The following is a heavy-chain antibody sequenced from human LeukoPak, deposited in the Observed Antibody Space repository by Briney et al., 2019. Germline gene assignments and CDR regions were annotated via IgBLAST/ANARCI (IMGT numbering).Heavy chain of an antibody. CDR2: ISYDGSNK. D-gene: IGHD5/OR15-5a*01. V-gene: IGHV3-30-3*01. CDR1: GFTFSSYA. J-gene: IGHJ4*02. Sequence: GGSLRLSCAASGFTFSSYAMHWVRQAPGKGLEWVAVISYDGSNKYYADSVKGRFTISRDNSKNTLYLQMNSLRGEDTAVYYCVRGDLRLPRSTPDCWGQGTLVTVSS. CDR3: VRGDLRLPRSTPDC.